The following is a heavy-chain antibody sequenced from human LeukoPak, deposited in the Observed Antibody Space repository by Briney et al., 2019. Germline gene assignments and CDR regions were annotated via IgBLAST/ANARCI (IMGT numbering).Heavy chain of an antibody. V-gene: IGHV3-21*01. J-gene: IGHJ4*02. D-gene: IGHD1-14*01. CDR2: VSSGSSYR. Sequence: AGGSLRLSCAASGFTFSTYTMNWVRQAPGKGGECVSSVSSGSSYRYHADSVKERFSISRDNAKNSLYLQMNSLRAEDTAVYYCARDSRQYKDLPYYFDWWGQGTLVTVYS. CDR3: ARDSRQYKDLPYYFDW. CDR1: GFTFSTYT.